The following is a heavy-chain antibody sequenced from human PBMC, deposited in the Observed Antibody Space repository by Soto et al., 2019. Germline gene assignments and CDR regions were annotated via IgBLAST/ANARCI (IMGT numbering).Heavy chain of an antibody. CDR1: GYSFTSYW. CDR3: ARFLTTWGVRVNWFDP. Sequence: PGESLKISCKGSGYSFTSYWISWVRQMPGKGLEWMGRIDPSDSYTNYSPSFQGHVTISADKSISTAYLQWSSLKASDTAMYYCARFLTTWGVRVNWFDPWGQGTLVTVSS. D-gene: IGHD7-27*01. CDR2: IDPSDSYT. J-gene: IGHJ5*02. V-gene: IGHV5-10-1*01.